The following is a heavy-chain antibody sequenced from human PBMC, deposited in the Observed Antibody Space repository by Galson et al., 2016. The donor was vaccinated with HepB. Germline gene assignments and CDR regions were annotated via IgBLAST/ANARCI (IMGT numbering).Heavy chain of an antibody. Sequence: SETLSLTCAVSGDSISNNYWWSWVRQSPGKGLEWLGEIYQTGTANYNPSFTSRATISVDTSKNQISLRLASVTAADTAMYYCARGTLGTTATMAFDYWGQGTLGSVSS. V-gene: IGHV4-4*02. D-gene: IGHD1/OR15-1a*01. J-gene: IGHJ4*02. CDR2: IYQTGTA. CDR3: ARGTLGTTATMAFDY. CDR1: GDSISNNYW.